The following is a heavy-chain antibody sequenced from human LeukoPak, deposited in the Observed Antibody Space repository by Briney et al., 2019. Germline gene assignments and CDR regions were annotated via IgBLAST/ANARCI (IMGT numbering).Heavy chain of an antibody. CDR1: GFTFSSYA. Sequence: GGSLRLSCAASGFTFSSYAMSWVRQAPGKGLEWVSRINSDGSSPSYADSVKGRFTISRDNSKNTLYLQMNNLSAEDTAVYYCARETSGSFPYWGQGTLVTVSS. J-gene: IGHJ4*02. D-gene: IGHD2-15*01. CDR2: INSDGSSP. V-gene: IGHV3-74*01. CDR3: ARETSGSFPY.